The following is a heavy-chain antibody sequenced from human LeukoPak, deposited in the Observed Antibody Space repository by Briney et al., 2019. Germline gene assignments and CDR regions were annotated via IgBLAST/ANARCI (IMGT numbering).Heavy chain of an antibody. CDR1: GGSISSGGYS. D-gene: IGHD2-2*01. J-gene: IGHJ4*02. CDR2: IYYSGGT. Sequence: PSQTLSLTCTVSGGSISSGGYSWSWIRQHPGKGLEWIGYIYYSGGTYYNPSLKSRVTISVDTSKNQFSLKLSSVTAADTAVYYCARVVVPYYFDYWGQGTLVTVSS. V-gene: IGHV4-31*03. CDR3: ARVVVPYYFDY.